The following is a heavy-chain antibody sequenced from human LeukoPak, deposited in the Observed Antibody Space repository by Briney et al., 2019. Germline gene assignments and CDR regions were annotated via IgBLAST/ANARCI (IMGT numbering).Heavy chain of an antibody. V-gene: IGHV4-34*01. CDR1: GGSFSGYY. J-gene: IGHJ2*01. Sequence: PSETLSLTCAVYGGSFSGYYWSWIRQPPGKGLEWIEEINHSGSTYYNPSLKSRVTISVDTSKNQFSLKLSSVTAADTAVYYCARHSGSYDYWYFDLWGRGTLVTVSS. CDR2: INHSGST. CDR3: ARHSGSYDYWYFDL. D-gene: IGHD1-26*01.